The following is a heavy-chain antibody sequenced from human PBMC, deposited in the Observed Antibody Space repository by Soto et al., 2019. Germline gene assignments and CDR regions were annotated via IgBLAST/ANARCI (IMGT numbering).Heavy chain of an antibody. J-gene: IGHJ4*02. Sequence: ASVKVSCKASGYTFTSYSISWVRQAPGQGLEWMTWIHPYSGRTNSAQKFQGRVTMTTDTSTSTVYMELRRLRSDDTAVYYCARRYGDISSAAWFDYWGQGTLVTVSS. D-gene: IGHD4-17*01. CDR2: IHPYSGRT. V-gene: IGHV1-18*01. CDR3: ARRYGDISSAAWFDY. CDR1: GYTFTSYS.